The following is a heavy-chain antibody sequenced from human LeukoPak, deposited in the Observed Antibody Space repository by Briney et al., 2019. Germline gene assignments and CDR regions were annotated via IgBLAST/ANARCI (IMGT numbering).Heavy chain of an antibody. CDR1: GGSISSYY. CDR2: IYYSGST. CDR3: ARDVNYYYMDV. J-gene: IGHJ6*03. Sequence: SETLSLTCTVSGGSISSYYWSWIRQPPGKGLEWIGYIYYSGSTNYNPSLKSRVTISVDTSKNQFSLKLSSVTAADTAVYYCARDVNYYYMDVWGQGTLVTVSS. V-gene: IGHV4-59*01.